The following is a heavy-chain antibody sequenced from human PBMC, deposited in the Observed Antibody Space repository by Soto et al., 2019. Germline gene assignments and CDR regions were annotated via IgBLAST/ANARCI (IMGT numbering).Heavy chain of an antibody. CDR1: DFAFAADW. J-gene: IGHJ6*03. D-gene: IGHD1-26*01. CDR3: VRDRRRTGVHMWGRSGIMDV. Sequence: EVQLVESGGCLVQPGGSLRLSCAASDFAFAADWMIWVRQAPGKGLEWVANINDDGNEKYLVDSVKGRFTISRDNAKNLMYLQMNSLRDEDTAVYYCVRDRRRTGVHMWGRSGIMDVWGKGTTVTVSS. V-gene: IGHV3-7*01. CDR2: INDDGNEK.